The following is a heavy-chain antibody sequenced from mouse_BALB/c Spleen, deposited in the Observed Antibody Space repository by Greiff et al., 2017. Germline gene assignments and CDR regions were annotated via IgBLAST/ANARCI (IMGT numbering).Heavy chain of an antibody. V-gene: IGHV2-6-2*01. Sequence: VKLVESGPDLVAPSQSLSITCTVSGFSLTSYGVHWVRQPPGKGLEWLVVIWSDGSTTYNSALKSRLSISKDNSKSQVFLKMNSLQTDDTARYYCARDRGYRYDGGAMDYWGQGTSVTVSS. CDR3: ARDRGYRYDGGAMDY. CDR1: GFSLTSYG. J-gene: IGHJ4*01. CDR2: IWSDGST. D-gene: IGHD2-14*01.